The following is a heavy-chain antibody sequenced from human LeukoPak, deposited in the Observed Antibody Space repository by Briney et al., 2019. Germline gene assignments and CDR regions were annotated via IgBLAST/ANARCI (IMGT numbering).Heavy chain of an antibody. J-gene: IGHJ4*02. CDR3: ARTKGTLTSKRYYDLAN. V-gene: IGHV4-39*07. CDR2: IYYSGST. CDR1: GGSISSSNYY. D-gene: IGHD3-22*01. Sequence: SETLSLTCTVSGGSISSSNYYWGWIRQPPGKGLEWIGSIYYSGSTYYNPSLKSRVTISVDTSKNQFSLKLSSVTAADTAVYYCARTKGTLTSKRYYDLANWGQGTLVTVSS.